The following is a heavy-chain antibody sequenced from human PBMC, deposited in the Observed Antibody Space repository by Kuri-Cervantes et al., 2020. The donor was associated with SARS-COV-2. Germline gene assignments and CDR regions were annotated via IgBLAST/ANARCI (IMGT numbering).Heavy chain of an antibody. J-gene: IGHJ4*02. CDR2: TSYDGSTK. Sequence: LSLTCAASGFTFNNYAMHWVRQTPGEGLEWVAITSYDGSTKYYADSVKGRFTISRDNSKNTLYLQMNNLRGEDTAVYFCARGRVGVQDFWGQGTLVTVSS. D-gene: IGHD2-21*01. CDR1: GFTFNNYA. V-gene: IGHV3-30-3*01. CDR3: ARGRVGVQDF.